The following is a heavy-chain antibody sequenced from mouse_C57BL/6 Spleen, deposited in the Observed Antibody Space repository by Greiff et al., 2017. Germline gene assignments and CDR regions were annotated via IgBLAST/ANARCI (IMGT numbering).Heavy chain of an antibody. V-gene: IGHV1-52*01. CDR2: IDPSDSET. J-gene: IGHJ2*01. D-gene: IGHD1-1*01. CDR1: GYTFTSYW. Sequence: QVQLQQPGAELVRPGSSVKLSCKASGYTFTSYWMHWVKQRPIQGLEWIGNIDPSDSETHYNQKFKDKATLPVDKSSSTAYMQLSSLTSEDSAVYYCARRGTTVVAFDYWGQGTTLTVSS. CDR3: ARRGTTVVAFDY.